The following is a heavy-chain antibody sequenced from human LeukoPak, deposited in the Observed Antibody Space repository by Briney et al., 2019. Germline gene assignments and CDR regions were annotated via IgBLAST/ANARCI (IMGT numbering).Heavy chain of an antibody. CDR2: ISSSSSTI. CDR1: GFTFSSCS. CDR3: ARGPVGATIGLLDY. D-gene: IGHD1-26*01. V-gene: IGHV3-48*02. J-gene: IGHJ4*02. Sequence: GGSLRLSCAVSGFTFSSCSMNWVRQAPGKGLEWVSYISSSSSTIYYADSVKGRFTISRDNAKNSLYLQMNSLRDEDSAVYYCARGPVGATIGLLDYWGQGTLVTVSS.